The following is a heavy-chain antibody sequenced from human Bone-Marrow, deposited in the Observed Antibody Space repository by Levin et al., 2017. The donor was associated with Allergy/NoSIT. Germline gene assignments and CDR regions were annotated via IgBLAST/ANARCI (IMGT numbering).Heavy chain of an antibody. CDR2: IIPIFGTA. D-gene: IGHD6-13*01. J-gene: IGHJ6*03. Sequence: SVKVSCKASGGTFSSYAISWVRQAPGQGLEWMGGIIPIFGTANYAQKFQGRVTITADKSTSTAYMELSSLRSEDTAVYYCARTPDPRIAAAGTYQFYYYYMDVWGKGTTVTVSS. CDR1: GGTFSSYA. CDR3: ARTPDPRIAAAGTYQFYYYYMDV. V-gene: IGHV1-69*06.